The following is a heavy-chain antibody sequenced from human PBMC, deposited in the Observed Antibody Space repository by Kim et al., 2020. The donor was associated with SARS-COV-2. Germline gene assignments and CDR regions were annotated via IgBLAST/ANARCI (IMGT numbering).Heavy chain of an antibody. CDR3: ARSGAAAGYSYHYYYGMDV. D-gene: IGHD6-13*01. CDR1: GGSISSSSYY. Sequence: SETLSLTCTVSGGSISSSSYYWGWIRQPPGKGLEWIGSIYYSGSTYYNPSLKSRVTISVDTSKNQFSLKLSSVTAADTAVYYCARSGAAAGYSYHYYYGMDVWGQGTTVTVSS. V-gene: IGHV4-39*01. J-gene: IGHJ6*02. CDR2: IYYSGST.